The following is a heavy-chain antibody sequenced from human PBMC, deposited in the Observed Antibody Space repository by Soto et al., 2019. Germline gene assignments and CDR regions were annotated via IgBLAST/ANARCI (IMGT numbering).Heavy chain of an antibody. J-gene: IGHJ5*02. Sequence: PGGSLRLSCAASGFTFSSYAMSWVRQAPGKGLEWVSAISGSGGSTYYADSVKGRFTISRDNSKNTLYLQMNSLRAEDTAVYYCAKEDRPSWFGELLNKINDHNWFDPWGQGTLVTVSS. D-gene: IGHD3-10*01. CDR2: ISGSGGST. CDR3: AKEDRPSWFGELLNKINDHNWFDP. CDR1: GFTFSSYA. V-gene: IGHV3-23*01.